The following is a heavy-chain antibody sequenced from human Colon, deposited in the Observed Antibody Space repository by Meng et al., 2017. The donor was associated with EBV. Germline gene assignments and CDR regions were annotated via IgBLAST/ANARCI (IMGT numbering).Heavy chain of an antibody. D-gene: IGHD2-21*02. Sequence: HLLPQEFDSGLVQPSQSLSLTCAVSGDSISSGDYSWSWIRQPPGQGLEWIGYIYHGGTTYNTSLKSRVTISVDNSKNQFSLRLTSVTAADTAVYYCARGPYCGGDCYWFDPWGQGTLVTVSS. CDR3: ARGPYCGGDCYWFDP. CDR2: IYHGGTT. CDR1: GDSISSGDYS. V-gene: IGHV4-30-2*01. J-gene: IGHJ5*02.